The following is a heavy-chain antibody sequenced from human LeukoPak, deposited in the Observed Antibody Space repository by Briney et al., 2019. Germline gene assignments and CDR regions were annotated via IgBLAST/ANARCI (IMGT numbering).Heavy chain of an antibody. D-gene: IGHD6-19*01. CDR2: ISYDGSNK. CDR1: GFTSSSYA. J-gene: IGHJ4*02. CDR3: AKDKISVAESIAY. V-gene: IGHV3-30*18. Sequence: GGSLRLSCAASGFTSSSYAMHWVRQAPAKGLEWVAVISYDGSNKYYTDSVKGRFSISRDNSKNTLYLQMNSMTTEDTAVYYCAKDKISVAESIAYWGQGTLVTVSS.